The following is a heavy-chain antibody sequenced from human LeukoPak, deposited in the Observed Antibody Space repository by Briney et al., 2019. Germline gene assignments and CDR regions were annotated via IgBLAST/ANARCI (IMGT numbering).Heavy chain of an antibody. CDR1: GLTFSNYN. J-gene: IGHJ4*02. Sequence: GCALRLSGVWSGLTFSNYNMHGLRQAPGKGLEGEAVIWHHGNYKYYVDPVKGRFTISRDNSKHTVYLQMNSLGAEDTAVYLCARDSDYYDSSAYSFRGGLHYDFWGRGTLVTVSS. CDR3: ARDSDYYDSSAYSFRGGLHYDF. V-gene: IGHV3-33*01. D-gene: IGHD3-22*01. CDR2: IWHHGNYK.